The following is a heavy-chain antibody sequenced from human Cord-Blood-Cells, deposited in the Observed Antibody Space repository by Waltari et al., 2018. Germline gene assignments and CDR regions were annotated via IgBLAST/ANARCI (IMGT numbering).Heavy chain of an antibody. V-gene: IGHV3-21*01. CDR2: ISSSSSYI. D-gene: IGHD6-13*01. CDR3: ARARIQYIAAAGEYFQH. Sequence: EVQLVESGGGRVKPGGSLRLSCAASGFTFSSYSMTWVRQAPGTGLEWVSSISSSSSYIYDADSVKSRFTTSRDNAKNSLYLQMNSLRADDTAVYYCARARIQYIAAAGEYFQHWGQGTLVNGSS. J-gene: IGHJ1*01. CDR1: GFTFSSYS.